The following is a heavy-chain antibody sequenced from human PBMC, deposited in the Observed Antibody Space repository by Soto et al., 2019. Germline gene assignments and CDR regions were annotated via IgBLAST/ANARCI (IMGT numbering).Heavy chain of an antibody. CDR1: SVSNAW. J-gene: IGHJ6*02. CDR3: TTAFGGWYTSPLYYYYYGMDV. Sequence: SVSNAWMNWVRQAPGKGLAWVGRIKSKTDGGTTDYAAPVKGRFTISRDDSKNTLYLQMNSLKTEDTAVYYCTTAFGGWYTSPLYYYYYGMDVWGQGTTVTVSS. V-gene: IGHV3-15*07. D-gene: IGHD6-19*01. CDR2: IKSKTDGGTT.